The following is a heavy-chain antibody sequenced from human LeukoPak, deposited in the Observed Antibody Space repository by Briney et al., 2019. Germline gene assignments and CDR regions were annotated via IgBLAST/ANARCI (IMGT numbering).Heavy chain of an antibody. D-gene: IGHD1-14*01. CDR1: GFTFDDYA. Sequence: GRSLRLSCAASGFTFDDYAMHWVRQAPGKGLEWVSGISWNSGSIGYADSVKGRFTISRDNAKNSLYLQMNSLRAEDTALYYCAKDTSGDYYYYMDVWGKGTAVAVSS. CDR2: ISWNSGSI. J-gene: IGHJ6*03. V-gene: IGHV3-9*01. CDR3: AKDTSGDYYYYMDV.